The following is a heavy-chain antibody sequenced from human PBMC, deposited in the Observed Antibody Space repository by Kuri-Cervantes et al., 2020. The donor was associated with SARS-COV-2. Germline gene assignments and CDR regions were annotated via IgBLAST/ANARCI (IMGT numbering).Heavy chain of an antibody. CDR2: IYYSGST. CDR1: GGSISSSSYY. CDR3: ARDYSSWYKGPFDY. J-gene: IGHJ4*02. D-gene: IGHD6-13*01. Sequence: SETLSLTCTVSGGSISSSSYYWGWIRQPPGKGLEWIGSIYYSGSTYYNPSLKSRVTISVDTSKNQFSLKLSSVTAADTAVYYCARDYSSWYKGPFDYWGQGTLVTVSS. V-gene: IGHV4-39*02.